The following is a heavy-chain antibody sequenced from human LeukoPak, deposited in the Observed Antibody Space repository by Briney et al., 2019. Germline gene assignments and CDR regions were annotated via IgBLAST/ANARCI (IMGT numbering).Heavy chain of an antibody. J-gene: IGHJ5*02. D-gene: IGHD5-24*01. CDR3: ARRHATSRFDP. CDR2: INPNSGGT. CDR1: GYTFTGYY. V-gene: IGHV1-2*02. Sequence: ASVNVSCKASGYTFTGYYMHWVRQAPGQGLEWMGWINPNSGGTNYAQKFQGRVTMTRGTSISTAYMELSRLRSDDTAVYYCARRHATSRFDPWGQGTLVTVSS.